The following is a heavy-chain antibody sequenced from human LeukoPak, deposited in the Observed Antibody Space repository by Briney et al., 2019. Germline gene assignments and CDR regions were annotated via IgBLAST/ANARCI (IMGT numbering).Heavy chain of an antibody. D-gene: IGHD4-17*01. Sequence: PGGSLRLSCAASGFALSSHWMTWVRQVPGRGPEWVANVNRDGSETYYLDSVKGRFTISKDNAKNTLYLQMNSLRAEDTAVYYCANAFLYGDYGRRPDAFDIWGQGTMVTVSS. CDR3: ANAFLYGDYGRRPDAFDI. V-gene: IGHV3-7*03. CDR2: VNRDGSET. CDR1: GFALSSHW. J-gene: IGHJ3*02.